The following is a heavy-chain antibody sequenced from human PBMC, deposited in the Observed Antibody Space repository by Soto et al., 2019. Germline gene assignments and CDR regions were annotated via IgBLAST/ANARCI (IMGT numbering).Heavy chain of an antibody. CDR2: LTNTGDST. CDR3: ARGGPLDGYMDLDY. CDR1: GFTFSTYA. J-gene: IGHJ4*02. V-gene: IGHV3-23*01. Sequence: EVQLLESGGALVQPGGSLRLSCAASGFTFSTYAMTWVRQAPGKGLEWVASLTNTGDSTHYPDSVKGRFTISRDNSKNTMYLQMSSLSAEDTAVYYCARGGPLDGYMDLDYWGQGTQVTVSS. D-gene: IGHD5-18*01.